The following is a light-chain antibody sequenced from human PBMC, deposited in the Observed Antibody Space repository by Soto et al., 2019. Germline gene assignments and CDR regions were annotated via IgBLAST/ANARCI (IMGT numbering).Light chain of an antibody. Sequence: DIQMTQSPSTLSASVGDRVTITCRASQSISSWLAWYQQKPGKAPKLLIYKASSLESGVPSRFSGSGSVTEFTLTISSLQPDDFAPYYCQHYNTYPLTFGGGTKVEIK. J-gene: IGKJ4*01. V-gene: IGKV1-5*03. CDR1: QSISSW. CDR3: QHYNTYPLT. CDR2: KAS.